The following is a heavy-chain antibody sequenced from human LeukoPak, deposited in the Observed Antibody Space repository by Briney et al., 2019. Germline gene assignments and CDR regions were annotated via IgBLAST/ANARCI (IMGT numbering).Heavy chain of an antibody. CDR3: ARTYYFDTSGYVSAFDI. CDR2: ISSSSSYI. D-gene: IGHD3-22*01. J-gene: IGHJ3*02. V-gene: IGHV3-21*01. Sequence: GGSLRLSCAPSGVTFSAYIMSWVRDAPGRGGEGVSSISSSSSYIYYADSVKGPFTISRDNAKNTLYIKMYSLRAEDTAMYYCARTYYFDTSGYVSAFDIWGQGTMVTVSS. CDR1: GVTFSAYI.